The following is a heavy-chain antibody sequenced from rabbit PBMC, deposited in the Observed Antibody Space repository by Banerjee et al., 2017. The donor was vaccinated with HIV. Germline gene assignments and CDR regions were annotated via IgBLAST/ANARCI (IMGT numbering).Heavy chain of an antibody. V-gene: IGHV1S40*01. CDR1: GFTLSSYW. D-gene: IGHD4-1*01. J-gene: IGHJ4*01. Sequence: QSLEESGGGLVKPEGSLTLTCKASGFTLSSYWMWWVRQAPGKGLEWIACIGAGSSGTTYYASWAKGRFTISKTSSTTVTLQMTSLTAADTATYFCARDLAGVIGWNFNLWGPGTLVTVS. CDR2: IGAGSSGTT. CDR3: ARDLAGVIGWNFNL.